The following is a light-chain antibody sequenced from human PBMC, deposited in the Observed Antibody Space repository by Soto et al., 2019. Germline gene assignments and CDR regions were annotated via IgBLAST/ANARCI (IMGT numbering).Light chain of an antibody. CDR2: EVN. J-gene: IGLJ3*02. V-gene: IGLV2-14*01. CDR3: CSYTGTTSPWV. Sequence: QSALTQPASVSGSPGESIIISCTGSSSDIGAYDYVSWYQHHPGRAPKVIIFEVNDRASGVSHRFSGSKSGNTASLTISGLQAEDEADYYCCSYTGTTSPWVFGGGTKVTVL. CDR1: SSDIGAYDY.